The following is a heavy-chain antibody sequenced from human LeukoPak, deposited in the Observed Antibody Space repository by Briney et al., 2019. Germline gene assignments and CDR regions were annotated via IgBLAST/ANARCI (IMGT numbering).Heavy chain of an antibody. D-gene: IGHD3-16*01. V-gene: IGHV1-69*04. J-gene: IGHJ4*02. CDR1: EGTFTSYA. CDR3: ARGGSMIPVNY. Sequence: SVKVSCKASEGTFTSYAISWVRQAPGQGLEWMGRIIPILGIANYAQKFQGRVTITADKSTSTAYMELSSLRSEDTAVYYCARGGSMIPVNYWGQGTLVTVSS. CDR2: IIPILGIA.